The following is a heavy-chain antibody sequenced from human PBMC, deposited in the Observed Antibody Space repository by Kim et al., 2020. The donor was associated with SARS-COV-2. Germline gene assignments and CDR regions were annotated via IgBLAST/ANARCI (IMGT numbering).Heavy chain of an antibody. CDR1: GGSFSGYY. D-gene: IGHD2-2*01. Sequence: SETLSLTCAVYGGSFSGYYWSWIRQPPGKGLEWIGEINHSGSTNYTPSLKSRVTISVDTSKNQFSLKLRSVTAADTAVYYCARGSPGYQLFRNWYFDLWGRGTLVTVSS. V-gene: IGHV4-34*01. J-gene: IGHJ2*01. CDR2: INHSGST. CDR3: ARGSPGYQLFRNWYFDL.